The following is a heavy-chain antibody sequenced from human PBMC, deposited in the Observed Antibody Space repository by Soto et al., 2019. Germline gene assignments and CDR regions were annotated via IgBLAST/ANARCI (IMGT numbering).Heavy chain of an antibody. CDR1: GFTFSSYA. CDR3: ARERKSPLYYYGMDV. CDR2: VSYNGGDT. J-gene: IGHJ6*02. Sequence: GGSLRLSCAASGFTFSSYAMTWVRQAPGKGLEWVSIVSYNGGDTYYADSVKGRFTISRDNSKDTVDLQMNSLRAEDTAVYYCARERKSPLYYYGMDVWGQGTTVTVSS. V-gene: IGHV3-23*01.